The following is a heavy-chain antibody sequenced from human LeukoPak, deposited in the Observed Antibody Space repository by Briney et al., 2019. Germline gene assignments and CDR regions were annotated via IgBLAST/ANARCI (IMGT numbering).Heavy chain of an antibody. CDR2: ISGSGGST. D-gene: IGHD6-19*01. Sequence: GGSLRLSCAASGFTFSSYAMSWVRQAPGKGLEWVSAISGSGGSTYYADSVKGRFTISRDNSKNTLYLQMNSLRAEDTAVYYCAKDLAPGIVVPLDYWGQGTLVTVSS. CDR1: GFTFSSYA. J-gene: IGHJ4*02. V-gene: IGHV3-23*01. CDR3: AKDLAPGIVVPLDY.